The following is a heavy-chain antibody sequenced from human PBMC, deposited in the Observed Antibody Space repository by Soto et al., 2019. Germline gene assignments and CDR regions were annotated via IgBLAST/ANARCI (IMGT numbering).Heavy chain of an antibody. J-gene: IGHJ4*02. Sequence: QSQTLSLTCAISGDSVSSNSAAWNWIRQSPSRGLEWLGRTYYRSKWYYDYAVSVKSRITISPDTSKNQFSLQLNSVTPEDTAGYYCARDSEYSGYGDDYWGQGTLVTVSS. CDR3: ARDSEYSGYGDDY. CDR2: TYYRSKWYY. CDR1: GDSVSSNSAA. D-gene: IGHD5-12*01. V-gene: IGHV6-1*01.